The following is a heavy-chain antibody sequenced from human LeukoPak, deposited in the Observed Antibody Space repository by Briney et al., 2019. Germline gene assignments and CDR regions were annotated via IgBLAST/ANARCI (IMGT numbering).Heavy chain of an antibody. CDR3: ARGYCSGGSCYSDRQNDAFDI. CDR1: GYSISSGYY. V-gene: IGHV4-38-2*02. Sequence: SETLSLTCTVSGYSISSGYYWGWIRQPPGKGLEWIGSIYHSGSTYYNPSLKSRVTISVDTSKNQFSLKLSSVTAADTAVYYCARGYCSGGSCYSDRQNDAFDIWGQGTMVTVSS. J-gene: IGHJ3*02. D-gene: IGHD2-15*01. CDR2: IYHSGST.